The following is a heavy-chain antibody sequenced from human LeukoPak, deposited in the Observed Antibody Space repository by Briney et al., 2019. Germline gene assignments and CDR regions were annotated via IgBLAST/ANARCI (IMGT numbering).Heavy chain of an antibody. CDR2: ISSSSSTI. J-gene: IGHJ5*02. V-gene: IGHV3-48*01. Sequence: PGGSLRLSCAASGFTFSSYGMNWVRQAPGKGLEWVSYISSSSSTIYYADSVKGRFTISRDNAKNSLYLQMNSLRAEDTAVYYCARGLAFDYGSGSYYTWGQGTLVTVSS. CDR3: ARGLAFDYGSGSYYT. CDR1: GFTFSSYG. D-gene: IGHD3-10*01.